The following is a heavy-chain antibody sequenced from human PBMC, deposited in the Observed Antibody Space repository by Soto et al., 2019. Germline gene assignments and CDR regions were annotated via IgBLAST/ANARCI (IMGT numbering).Heavy chain of an antibody. D-gene: IGHD5-18*01. CDR1: GYSFTSYW. CDR2: IYPGDSDT. Sequence: RGESLKISCKGSGYSFTSYWIGWVRQMPGKGLEWMGIIYPGDSDTRYSPSFQGQVTISADKSISTAYLQWSSLKASDTAMYCCARQALYSYGYEPNLDYWGQGTLVTVSS. CDR3: ARQALYSYGYEPNLDY. V-gene: IGHV5-51*01. J-gene: IGHJ4*02.